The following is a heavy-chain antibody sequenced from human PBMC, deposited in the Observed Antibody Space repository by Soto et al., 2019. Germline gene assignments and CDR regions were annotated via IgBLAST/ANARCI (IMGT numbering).Heavy chain of an antibody. Sequence: QLQLQGSGPGLVKPSETLSLTCTVSGGSISSSSYYWGWIRQPPGKGLEWIGSIYYSGSTYYNPSLKSRVTISVDTSKNQFSLKLSSVTAADTAVYYCAREGYGDYDYYYGMDVWGQGTTVTVSS. CDR3: AREGYGDYDYYYGMDV. V-gene: IGHV4-39*02. CDR2: IYYSGST. D-gene: IGHD4-17*01. J-gene: IGHJ6*02. CDR1: GGSISSSSYY.